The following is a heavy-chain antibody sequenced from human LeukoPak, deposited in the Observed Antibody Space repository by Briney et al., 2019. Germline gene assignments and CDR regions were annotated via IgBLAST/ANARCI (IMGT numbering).Heavy chain of an antibody. V-gene: IGHV1-8*01. CDR3: VRTPPNWGFDY. Sequence: ASVNASCKASGYTFTSHDINWVRQATGQGLEWMGWMSPNSGDTGYAQKFQGRITMTSDSSISTAYMELSSLRSEDTAIYYCVRTPPNWGFDYWGQGTLVTVSS. CDR1: GYTFTSHD. CDR2: MSPNSGDT. D-gene: IGHD7-27*01. J-gene: IGHJ4*02.